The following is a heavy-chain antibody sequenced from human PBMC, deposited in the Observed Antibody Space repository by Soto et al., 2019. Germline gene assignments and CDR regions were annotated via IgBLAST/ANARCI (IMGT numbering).Heavy chain of an antibody. V-gene: IGHV4-4*02. D-gene: IGHD1-26*01. J-gene: IGHJ6*02. CDR1: GGSISSSNW. Sequence: QVQLQESGPGLVKPSGTLSLTCAVSGGSISSSNWWRWVRQPPGKGLEWIGEIYHSGSTNYNPSLKSRVTLSVDKSKNQFSLQPSSVTAADTAVYYCARVSGSYYYGMDVWGPGTTVTVSS. CDR2: IYHSGST. CDR3: ARVSGSYYYGMDV.